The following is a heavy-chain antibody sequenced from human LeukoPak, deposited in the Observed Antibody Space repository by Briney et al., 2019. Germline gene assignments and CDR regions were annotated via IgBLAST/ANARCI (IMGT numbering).Heavy chain of an antibody. J-gene: IGHJ4*02. Sequence: ESGPTLVNPTETLTLTCTVSGFSLSNARMGVSWIRQPPGKALEWLAHIFSNDEKSYSTSLKSRLTISKDTSKSQVVLTMTNMDPVDTATYYCARIRGYNGYERVYFDYWGQGTLVTVSS. V-gene: IGHV2-26*01. D-gene: IGHD5-12*01. CDR2: IFSNDEK. CDR3: ARIRGYNGYERVYFDY. CDR1: GFSLSNARMG.